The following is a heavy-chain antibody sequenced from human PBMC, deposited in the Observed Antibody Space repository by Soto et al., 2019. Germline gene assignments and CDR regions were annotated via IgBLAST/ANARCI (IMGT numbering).Heavy chain of an antibody. CDR3: SFGVRGWYPNYFDY. D-gene: IGHD6-19*01. J-gene: IGHJ4*02. CDR1: GFTFGDYA. Sequence: GGSLRLSCTASGFTFGDYAMSWFRQAPGKGLEWVGFIRSKAYGGTTEYAASVKGRFTISRDDSKSIAYLQMNSLKTEDTAVYYRSFGVRGWYPNYFDYWGQGTLVTVSS. V-gene: IGHV3-49*03. CDR2: IRSKAYGGTT.